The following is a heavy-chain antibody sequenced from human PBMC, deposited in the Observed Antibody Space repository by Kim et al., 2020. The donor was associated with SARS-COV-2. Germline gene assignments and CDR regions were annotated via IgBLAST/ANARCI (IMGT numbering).Heavy chain of an antibody. J-gene: IGHJ4*02. CDR1: GFTFSSYG. CDR3: AKDAGGKGYFDWLFNY. CDR2: ISYNGSNK. Sequence: GGSLRLSCAASGFTFSSYGMHWVRQAPGKGLEWVAVISYNGSNKYYADSVKDRFTISRDNSKNTLYLQMNSRRAEDTAVYYCAKDAGGKGYFDWLFNYWGQGTLVTVSS. V-gene: IGHV3-30*18. D-gene: IGHD3-9*01.